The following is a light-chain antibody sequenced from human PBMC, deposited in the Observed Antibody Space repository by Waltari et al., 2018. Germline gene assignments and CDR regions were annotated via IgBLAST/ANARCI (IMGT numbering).Light chain of an antibody. J-gene: IGLJ1*01. CDR1: SSAVGSYNY. CDR2: AVS. Sequence: QSALTQPASVSGSPGQSITISCTGTSSAVGSYNYVSWYQQYPGKAPQLIIYAVSYRPSGISNRFSGSKSGNTATLTISGLQAEDEADYYCSSYTSTNTGVFGTGTKVTVL. V-gene: IGLV2-14*01. CDR3: SSYTSTNTGV.